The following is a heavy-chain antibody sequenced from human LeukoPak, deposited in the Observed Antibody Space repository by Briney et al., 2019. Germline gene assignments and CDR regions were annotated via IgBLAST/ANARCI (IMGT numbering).Heavy chain of an antibody. V-gene: IGHV1-8*02. Sequence: ASVKVSCKASGYTFTSYGISWVRQAPGQGLEWMGWMNPNSGNTGYAQKFQGRVTMTRNTSISTAYMELSSLRSEDTAVYYCARVVASGLGDFCSGYLHYYYGMDVWGQGTTVTVSS. J-gene: IGHJ6*02. CDR1: GYTFTSYG. CDR2: MNPNSGNT. CDR3: ARVVASGLGDFCSGYLHYYYGMDV. D-gene: IGHD3-3*01.